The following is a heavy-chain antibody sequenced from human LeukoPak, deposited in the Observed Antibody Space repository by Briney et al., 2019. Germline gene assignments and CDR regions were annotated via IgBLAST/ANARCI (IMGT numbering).Heavy chain of an antibody. D-gene: IGHD2-21*02. CDR2: TSAYNGNT. CDR1: GYTFINYG. J-gene: IGHJ3*02. CDR3: ARGAYCGGDCSSSDSFDI. V-gene: IGHV1-18*01. Sequence: ASVKVSCKAFGYTFINYGVSWVRQAPGQGLEWMGWTSAYNGNTNYAQNLQGRVTMTTDTSTNTAYLELRTLTSDDTAVYYCARGAYCGGDCSSSDSFDIWGQGTMVSVSS.